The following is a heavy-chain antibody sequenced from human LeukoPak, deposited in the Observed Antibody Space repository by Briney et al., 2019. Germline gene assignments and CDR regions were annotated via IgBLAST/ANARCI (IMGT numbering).Heavy chain of an antibody. D-gene: IGHD3-16*01. CDR3: ARGETARVDY. CDR1: GFTFSTYD. Sequence: GGSLRLSCAASGFTFSTYDMNWVRQAPGKGLEWLSYISSGSSTIYYADSVEGRFTISRDNAKNSLYLQMNSLRDEDTAVYYCARGETARVDYWGQGILVTVSS. V-gene: IGHV3-48*02. J-gene: IGHJ4*02. CDR2: ISSGSSTI.